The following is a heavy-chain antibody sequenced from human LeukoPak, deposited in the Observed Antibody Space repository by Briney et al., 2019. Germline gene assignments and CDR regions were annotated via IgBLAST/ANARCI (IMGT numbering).Heavy chain of an antibody. CDR1: GDSVSSNSAA. V-gene: IGHV6-1*01. D-gene: IGHD6-13*01. CDR2: TYYRSKWYN. CDR3: AREGSRDGSSWYWFDP. J-gene: IGHJ5*02. Sequence: SQTLSLTCAISGDSVSSNSAAWNWIRQSPSRGLEWLGRTYYRSKWYNDYAVSVKSRITINPDTSKNQFSLQLNSVTPEDTAVYYCAREGSRDGSSWYWFDPWGQGTLVTVSS.